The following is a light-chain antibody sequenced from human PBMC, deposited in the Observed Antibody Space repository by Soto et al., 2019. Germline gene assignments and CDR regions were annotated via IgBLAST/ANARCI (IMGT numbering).Light chain of an antibody. Sequence: DIPMTQSPASLYAPVGDRVTITCQASQDIKTNLNWYQQKPAKAPKLLVYRASNLETGVPLRLSGSRSGTDFTFTNTSAQPEDCAPYYSQQYASLAQCSFGGGTKV. J-gene: IGKJ4*01. CDR3: QQYASLAQCS. CDR1: QDIKTN. V-gene: IGKV1-33*01. CDR2: RAS.